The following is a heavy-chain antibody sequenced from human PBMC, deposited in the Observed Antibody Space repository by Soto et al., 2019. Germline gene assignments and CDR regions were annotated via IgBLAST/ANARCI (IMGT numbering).Heavy chain of an antibody. CDR1: GYTFTSYD. D-gene: IGHD3-10*01. J-gene: IGHJ6*02. CDR3: VRQGFGALHGLVDA. V-gene: IGHV1-8*01. CDR2: MNPNSGNT. Sequence: ASVKVSCKASGYTFTSYDINWVRQAPGQGLEYLGWMNPNSGNTGYVQKFQGRVTMTRNSSISTAYMELSSLRSEDTAVYYCVRQGFGALHGLVDAWGQGTTVTVSS.